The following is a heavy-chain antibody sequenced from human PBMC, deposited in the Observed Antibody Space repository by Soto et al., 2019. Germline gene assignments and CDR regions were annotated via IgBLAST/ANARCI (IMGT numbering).Heavy chain of an antibody. J-gene: IGHJ6*03. D-gene: IGHD3-3*01. CDR3: ARGRFLEWFYYMDV. Sequence: SATLSLTCTVSCCSFYSYYWSWILQPPWKGLEWIGYIYYSGSTNYNPSLKSRVTISVDTSKNQFSLKLSSVTAADTAVYYCARGRFLEWFYYMDVWGKGTTVTVS. V-gene: IGHV4-59*08. CDR1: CCSFYSYY. CDR2: IYYSGST.